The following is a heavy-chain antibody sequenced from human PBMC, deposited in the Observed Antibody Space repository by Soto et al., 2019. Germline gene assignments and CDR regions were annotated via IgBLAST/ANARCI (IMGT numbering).Heavy chain of an antibody. Sequence: QVQLQESGPGLVKSTQTLSLTCSVSRAFINSGGFYYSWIRQPPGKGLEWLGYIFHSGSTLYNPSLRGRLTLSADTSRNQLSLYLTSVTAADTAVYYCVRGGIAGHWFDPWGQGILVTVSS. J-gene: IGHJ5*02. CDR1: RAFINSGGFY. CDR3: VRGGIAGHWFDP. V-gene: IGHV4-31*03. D-gene: IGHD2-15*01. CDR2: IFHSGST.